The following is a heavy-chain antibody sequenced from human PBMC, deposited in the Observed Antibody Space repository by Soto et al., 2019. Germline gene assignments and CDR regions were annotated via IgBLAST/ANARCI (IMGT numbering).Heavy chain of an antibody. J-gene: IGHJ6*02. Sequence: QVQLQESGPGLVKPSETLSLTCTVSGGSVSSGSYYWSWIRQPPGKVLEWIGYIYYSGSTNYNPSLKGRGTISVETSKNQCSLKLSSVAAADTAVYYCARTDSYCGGDCYPHYYGMDVWGQGTTVTVSS. D-gene: IGHD2-21*02. V-gene: IGHV4-61*01. CDR3: ARTDSYCGGDCYPHYYGMDV. CDR1: GGSVSSGSYY. CDR2: IYYSGST.